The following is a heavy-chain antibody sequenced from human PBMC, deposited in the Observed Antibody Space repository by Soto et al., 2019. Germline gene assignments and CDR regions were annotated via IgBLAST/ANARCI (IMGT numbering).Heavy chain of an antibody. J-gene: IGHJ4*02. D-gene: IGHD3-10*01. V-gene: IGHV3-30*18. CDR1: GFTFSDYG. CDR2: MSYDGSDE. CDR3: AKGGIWFGELGDY. Sequence: QVQLVESGGGVVQPGRSLRLSCAASGFTFSDYGMHWVRQAPGKGLEWVAVMSYDGSDEYYADSVKGRFSISRDNSKNTLYLQMSSLGPEDTARYYCAKGGIWFGELGDYWGQGALVTVSS.